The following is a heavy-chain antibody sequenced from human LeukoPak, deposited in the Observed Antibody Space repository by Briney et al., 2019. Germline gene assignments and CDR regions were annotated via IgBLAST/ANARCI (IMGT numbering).Heavy chain of an antibody. CDR2: ISSSSSYI. CDR1: GFTFRSYS. V-gene: IGHV3-21*01. D-gene: IGHD5-18*01. Sequence: GGSLRLSXAASGFTFRSYSMNWVRQAPGKGLEWVSSISSSSSYIYYADSVKGRFTISRDNAKNSLYLQMNSLRAEDTAVYYCARVGYSYGPTSYYYYMDVWGKGTTVTVSS. J-gene: IGHJ6*03. CDR3: ARVGYSYGPTSYYYYMDV.